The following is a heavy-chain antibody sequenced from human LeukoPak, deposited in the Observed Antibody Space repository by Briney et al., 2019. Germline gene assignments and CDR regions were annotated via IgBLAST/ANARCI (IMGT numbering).Heavy chain of an antibody. CDR3: ARDDVAVTGALDF. Sequence: GGSLRLSCAASGYTFSSYGMHWVRQAPGKGLEWVAVIWYDGSNKYYADSVKGRFTISSDNSKNTLYLQMNSLRAEDTAVYYCARDDVAVTGALDFWGQGTLVTVSS. CDR1: GYTFSSYG. V-gene: IGHV3-33*01. D-gene: IGHD6-19*01. J-gene: IGHJ4*02. CDR2: IWYDGSNK.